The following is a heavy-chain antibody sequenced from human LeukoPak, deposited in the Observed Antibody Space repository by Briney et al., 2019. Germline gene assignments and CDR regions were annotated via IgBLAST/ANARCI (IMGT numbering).Heavy chain of an antibody. D-gene: IGHD3-22*01. CDR2: IKSKRDGGTT. J-gene: IGHJ4*02. CDR3: TGDDLDYKYSSGVDY. Sequence: PGGSLRLSCAASGFTFSSTWMNWLRQAPGKGLEWVGRIKSKRDGGTTDYAAPVKGRFTISRDDSKNTLYLQMNSLKTEDTGVYYCTGDDLDYKYSSGVDYWGQGTLVTVSS. V-gene: IGHV3-15*01. CDR1: GFTFSSTW.